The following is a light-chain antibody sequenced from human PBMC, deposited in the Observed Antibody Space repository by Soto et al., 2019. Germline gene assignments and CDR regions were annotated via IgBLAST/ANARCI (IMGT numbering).Light chain of an antibody. J-gene: IGKJ5*01. CDR3: QQYKSWPPIT. Sequence: EIVLTQSPATLSLSPGERATLSCRDSQSLSRYLAWYQQKPGQAPSLLIYDASNRATGIPARFSGTGSGTEFTLTISSLKSEDYAVYYCQQYKSWPPITFGQGTRLEI. CDR2: DAS. CDR1: QSLSRY. V-gene: IGKV3-11*01.